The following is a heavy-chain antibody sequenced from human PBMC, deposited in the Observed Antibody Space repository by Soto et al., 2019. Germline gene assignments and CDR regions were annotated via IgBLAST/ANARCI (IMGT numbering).Heavy chain of an antibody. V-gene: IGHV1-46*03. Sequence: ASVKVSCKASGYTVTSYYMHWVRQAPGQGLEWMGIINPSGGSTSYAQKFQGRVTVTRDTSTSTVYMELSSLRSEDTAVYYCARTLGYCSGGSCYTLDRVDVWGKGTTVTVSS. CDR3: ARTLGYCSGGSCYTLDRVDV. CDR2: INPSGGST. D-gene: IGHD2-15*01. CDR1: GYTVTSYY. J-gene: IGHJ6*04.